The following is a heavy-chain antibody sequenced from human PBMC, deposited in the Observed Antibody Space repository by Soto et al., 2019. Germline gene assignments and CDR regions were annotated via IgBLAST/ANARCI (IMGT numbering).Heavy chain of an antibody. CDR2: ISGSGDRT. CDR1: GFTFSDYA. CDR3: VRERSGYSYADS. V-gene: IGHV3-23*01. Sequence: EVQLLDSGGGLVQPGGSLRLSCAASGFTFSDYAMSWLRQPPGQGLEWVSAISGSGDRTYYADSFKGRFTISRDNSKNTLYLQMNSLRAEDSAVYYCVRERSGYSYADSWGQGTLVTVAS. J-gene: IGHJ4*02. D-gene: IGHD5-18*01.